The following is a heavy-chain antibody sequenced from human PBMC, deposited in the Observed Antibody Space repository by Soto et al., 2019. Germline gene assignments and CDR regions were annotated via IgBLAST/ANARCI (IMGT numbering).Heavy chain of an antibody. D-gene: IGHD2-15*01. CDR2: IHDSGAF. J-gene: IGHJ4*02. CDR1: GGSISTYY. Sequence: QVQLQESGPGLVKPSETLSLTCTVSGGSISTYYWHWIRQPPGKGLEWIGYIHDSGAFSYNPSQNRRLIMSMDSSKNHFSLRLNSVTAEDSTVYYCAGECGSFDYWGQGAPVTVSS. CDR3: AGECGSFDY. V-gene: IGHV4-59*01.